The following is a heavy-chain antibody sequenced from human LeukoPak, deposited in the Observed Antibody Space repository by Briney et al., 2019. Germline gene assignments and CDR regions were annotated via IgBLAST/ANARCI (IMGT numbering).Heavy chain of an antibody. CDR3: ARILGFGDQGWFDP. Sequence: PSETLSLTCTVSGYSISSGYFWGWIRQPPGKGLEWIAIIHSGESPYYSSSLESRVTISVDTSKNQFSLKLSSVTAADTAVYYCARILGFGDQGWFDPWGQGTLVTVSS. CDR2: IHSGESP. V-gene: IGHV4-38-2*02. CDR1: GYSISSGYF. D-gene: IGHD3-10*01. J-gene: IGHJ5*02.